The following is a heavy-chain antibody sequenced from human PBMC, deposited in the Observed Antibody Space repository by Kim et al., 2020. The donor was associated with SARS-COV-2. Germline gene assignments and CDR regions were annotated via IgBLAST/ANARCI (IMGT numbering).Heavy chain of an antibody. CDR2: ISTNGGTT. J-gene: IGHJ1*01. Sequence: GGSLRLSCSGFGFTFSNYAMHWVRQSPGKGLEYVSAISTNGGTTYYADSVKGRFTISRDNSRNTLYLQMSSLRAEDTAVFYCVLHYNGYKHWGQGTLVTV. V-gene: IGHV3-64D*09. CDR1: GFTFSNYA. D-gene: IGHD5-12*01. CDR3: VLHYNGYKH.